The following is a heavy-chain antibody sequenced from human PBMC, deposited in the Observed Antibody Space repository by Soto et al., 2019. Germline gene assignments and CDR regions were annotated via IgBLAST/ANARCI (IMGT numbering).Heavy chain of an antibody. CDR2: IYDGGRT. Sequence: SDTLSLPCPFSGFSVGSETYYWHWIRQTPGKGLEWIGYIYDGGRTDYNSSLKSRVAISLDTSKNEFSLKLSSVTAADTAVYYCVRAHALGFSNWFDPWGRGTLVNVSS. CDR3: VRAHALGFSNWFDP. V-gene: IGHV4-61*01. CDR1: GFSVGSETYY. D-gene: IGHD3-10*01. J-gene: IGHJ5*02.